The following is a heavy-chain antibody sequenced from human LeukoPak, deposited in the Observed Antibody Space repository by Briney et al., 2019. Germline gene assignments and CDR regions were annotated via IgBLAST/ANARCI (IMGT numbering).Heavy chain of an antibody. Sequence: GGSLRLSCAASGFTFSSYAMSWVRQAPGKGLEWVSAISGSGGSTYYADSVKGRFTISRDNSKNTLYLQMNSLRAEDTAVYYCAISTKLDYDALDIWGQGTMVTVSS. D-gene: IGHD2-2*01. V-gene: IGHV3-23*01. CDR1: GFTFSSYA. CDR2: ISGSGGST. CDR3: AISTKLDYDALDI. J-gene: IGHJ3*02.